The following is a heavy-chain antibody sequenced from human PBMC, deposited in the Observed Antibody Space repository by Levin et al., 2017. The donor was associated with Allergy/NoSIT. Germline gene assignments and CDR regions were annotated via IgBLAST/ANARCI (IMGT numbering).Heavy chain of an antibody. CDR1: GYPFTGYY. D-gene: IGHD6-6*01. V-gene: IGHV1-2*06. CDR3: ARDDSSPPLYYYYYMDV. J-gene: IGHJ6*03. CDR2: INPNSGGT. Sequence: GESLKISCKASGYPFTGYYLHWVRQAPGQGLEWLGRINPNSGGTKYAQKFQGRVTMTRDTSISTAYMELSRLRSDDTAVYYCARDDSSPPLYYYYYMDVWGKGTTVTVSS.